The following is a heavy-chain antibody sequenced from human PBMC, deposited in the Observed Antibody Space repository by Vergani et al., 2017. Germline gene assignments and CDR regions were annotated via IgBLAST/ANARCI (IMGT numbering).Heavy chain of an antibody. CDR2: ISGYNGET. CDR1: GYTFRNYG. CDR3: ARDRGNSGDYNFDY. J-gene: IGHJ4*02. V-gene: IGHV1-18*04. D-gene: IGHD1-26*01. Sequence: QVQLVQSGAEVKKPGASVKVSCEGSGYTFRNYGISWVRQAPGEGLEWLGWISGYNGETKFAQKFQGRVTLTRDTSKDTAYMEMGSLRSDDTAVYYCARDRGNSGDYNFDYWGQGTLVTVSS.